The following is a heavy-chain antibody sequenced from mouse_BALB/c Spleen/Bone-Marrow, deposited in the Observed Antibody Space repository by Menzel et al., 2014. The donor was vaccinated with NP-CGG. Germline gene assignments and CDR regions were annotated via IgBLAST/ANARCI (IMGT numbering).Heavy chain of an antibody. CDR3: AREKYGNYYAMDY. D-gene: IGHD2-10*02. CDR2: IWGDGTT. Sequence: VQLVESGPGLVAPSQSLSITCTVSGFSLTGFGINWIRQPPGKGLEWLGMIWGDGTTDYNSALKSRLSINMDNSKSQVFLKMNSLQAGDTARYYCAREKYGNYYAMDYWGQGTSVTVSS. V-gene: IGHV2-6-7*01. CDR1: GFSLTGFG. J-gene: IGHJ4*01.